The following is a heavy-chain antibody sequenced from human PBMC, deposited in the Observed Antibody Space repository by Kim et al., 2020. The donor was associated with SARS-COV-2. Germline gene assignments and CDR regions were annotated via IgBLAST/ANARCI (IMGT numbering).Heavy chain of an antibody. CDR3: ARSGGTTARTPFEY. V-gene: IGHV1-18*01. Sequence: AQNPQGRATMTTDTSTSTAYMELRSLRSDDTAVYYCARSGGTTARTPFEYWGQGTLVTVSS. J-gene: IGHJ4*02. D-gene: IGHD1-1*01.